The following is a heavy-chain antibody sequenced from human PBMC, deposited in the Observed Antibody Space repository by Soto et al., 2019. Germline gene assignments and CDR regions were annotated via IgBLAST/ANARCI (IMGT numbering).Heavy chain of an antibody. CDR1: GYTFSRYD. J-gene: IGHJ4*02. D-gene: IGHD2-2*01. Sequence: EVQLVDSGGGLVQPGGTLRLSCAASGYTFSRYDMHWVRQARGKAMEGVSAIGTAGDTYYPGSVKARFTISRENAKYSLYLQMNSLRAGDTAVYYCARGYCSSTSCELDYWGQGTLVTVSS. CDR3: ARGYCSSTSCELDY. CDR2: IGTAGDT. V-gene: IGHV3-13*04.